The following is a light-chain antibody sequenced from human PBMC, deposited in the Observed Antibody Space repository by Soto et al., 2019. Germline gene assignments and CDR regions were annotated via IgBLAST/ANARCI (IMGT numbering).Light chain of an antibody. CDR1: SSDVGGYNF. Sequence: QSALTQPASVSGSPGQSITISCTGTSSDVGGYNFVSWYQQYPGKAPKLMIYDVTNRPSGVSNRFSGSKSGNTASLTISGLRAEDEADYYCSSYARSNTLLFGGGTKLTVL. CDR3: SSYARSNTLL. V-gene: IGLV2-14*03. J-gene: IGLJ2*01. CDR2: DVT.